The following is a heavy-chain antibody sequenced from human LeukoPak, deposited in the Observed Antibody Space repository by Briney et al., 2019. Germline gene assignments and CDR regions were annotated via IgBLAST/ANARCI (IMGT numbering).Heavy chain of an antibody. CDR2: ISYDGTNK. CDR1: GFTFSSYG. CDR3: AKDRLGITVAGIDH. J-gene: IGHJ4*02. V-gene: IGHV3-30*18. D-gene: IGHD6-19*01. Sequence: GRSLRLSCAASGFTFSSYGMHWVRQAPGKGLEWVTVISYDGTNKSYADSVEGRFTISRDNSKNTLFLQMNSLRAEDTAVYYCAKDRLGITVAGIDHWGQGTLVTVSS.